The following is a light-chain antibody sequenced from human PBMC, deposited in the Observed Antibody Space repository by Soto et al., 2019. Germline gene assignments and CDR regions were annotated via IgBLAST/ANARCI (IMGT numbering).Light chain of an antibody. CDR2: EVT. CDR3: SSYSSSNTLV. Sequence: QSALTQPASVSGSPGQSITISCTGTGSDVGGYNHVSWYQQHPGKAPKLMISEVTIRPSGVSNRFSGSKSGSTASLTISGLQAEDEADYYCSSYSSSNTLVFGGGTKVTVL. V-gene: IGLV2-14*01. J-gene: IGLJ3*02. CDR1: GSDVGGYNH.